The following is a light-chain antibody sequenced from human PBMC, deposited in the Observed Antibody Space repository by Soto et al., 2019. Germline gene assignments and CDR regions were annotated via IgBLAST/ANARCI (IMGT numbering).Light chain of an antibody. J-gene: IGLJ3*02. V-gene: IGLV2-14*01. CDR1: NRDIGAYNL. CDR3: SSYTTTSTLL. Sequence: QSVLTQPASVSGSLGQSITISCTGSNRDIGAYNLVSWYQQYPDTAPKLIIYEVRNRPSGVSYRFTGSRSSNTASLTISALQADDESTFYCSSYTTTSTLLFGGGTKLTVL. CDR2: EVR.